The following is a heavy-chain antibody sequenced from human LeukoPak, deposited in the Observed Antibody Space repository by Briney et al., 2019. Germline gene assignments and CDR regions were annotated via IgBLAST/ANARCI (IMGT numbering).Heavy chain of an antibody. V-gene: IGHV4-61*02. Sequence: PSQTLSLTCAVSGGSISSGGYSWSWIRQPPGKGLEWIGRIYTSGSTTYNPSLKSRVTMSVDTSKNQFSLKLNSVTAADTAVYYCAREGDASGSYYNYWGQGILVTVSS. D-gene: IGHD3-10*01. CDR2: IYTSGST. J-gene: IGHJ4*02. CDR3: AREGDASGSYYNY. CDR1: GGSISSGGYS.